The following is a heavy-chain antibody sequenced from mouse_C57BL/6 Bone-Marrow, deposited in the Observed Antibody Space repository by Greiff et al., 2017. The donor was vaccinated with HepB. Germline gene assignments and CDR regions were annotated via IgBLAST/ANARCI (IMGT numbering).Heavy chain of an antibody. D-gene: IGHD1-1*01. J-gene: IGHJ4*01. CDR2: ISSGSSTI. V-gene: IGHV5-17*01. CDR1: GFTFSDYG. CDR3: ARSPITTVVATDYYAMDY. Sequence: EVKLVESGGGLVKPGGSLKLSCAASGFTFSDYGMHWVRQAPEKGLEWVAYISSGSSTIYYADTVKGRFTISRDNAKNTLFLQMTSLRSEDTAMYYCARSPITTVVATDYYAMDYWGQGTSVTVSS.